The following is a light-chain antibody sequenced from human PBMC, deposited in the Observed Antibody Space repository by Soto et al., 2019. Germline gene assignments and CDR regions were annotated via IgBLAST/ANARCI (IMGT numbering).Light chain of an antibody. Sequence: EIVLTQSPGALSLSPGERVTLSCRASQSVSSTYLTWYQQKPGQSPRLLIYGASIRAPGIPDRFSGSGSGTDFTLTISRLEAEDFAVYYCHRYDSTVWTFGQGTKIEIK. CDR3: HRYDSTVWT. V-gene: IGKV3-20*01. CDR2: GAS. CDR1: QSVSSTY. J-gene: IGKJ1*01.